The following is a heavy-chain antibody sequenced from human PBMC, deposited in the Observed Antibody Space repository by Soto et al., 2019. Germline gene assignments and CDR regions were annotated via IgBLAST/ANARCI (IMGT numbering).Heavy chain of an antibody. V-gene: IGHV1-69*12. D-gene: IGHD1-20*01. CDR2: IMPIFRTP. CDR3: ARDTDRPHISGNYYYILEV. J-gene: IGHJ6*02. CDR1: GDTFRNSA. Sequence: QVQLEQSGAEVKKPGSSVKVSCKASGDTFRNSAISWVRQAPGQGLEWMGGIMPIFRTPDYAQKFQGRVTITADESTSTAYMELSGLRSDDTAVYYCARDTDRPHISGNYYYILEVWGHGTTVTVSS.